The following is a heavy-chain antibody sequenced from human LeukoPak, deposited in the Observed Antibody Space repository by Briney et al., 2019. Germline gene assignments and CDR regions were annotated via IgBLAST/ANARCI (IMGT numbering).Heavy chain of an antibody. J-gene: IGHJ3*02. CDR3: AKGRGETSYSAFDI. CDR1: GFTFSSYA. Sequence: GGSLRLSCAASGFTFSSYAMSWVRQAPGKGLEWVSSISGSDGNTYYGDSVKGRFIISRDMSKNTLYLQMNSLRAEDTALYYCAKGRGETSYSAFDIWGQGTMVTVSS. D-gene: IGHD3-10*01. V-gene: IGHV3-23*01. CDR2: ISGSDGNT.